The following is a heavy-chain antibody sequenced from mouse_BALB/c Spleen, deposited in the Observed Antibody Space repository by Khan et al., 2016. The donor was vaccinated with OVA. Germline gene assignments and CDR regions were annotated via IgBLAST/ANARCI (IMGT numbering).Heavy chain of an antibody. CDR1: GFTFSSYS. J-gene: IGHJ3*01. Sequence: EVELVESGGDSVKPGGSLKLSCAASGFTFSSYSMSWVRQTPDKRLEWVATMSSGGDYTYYPDSVKGRVTISRDNAKNTLYLQMSSLRSEDTAMYYCASHLTGSFAYWGQGTLVTVSA. V-gene: IGHV5-6*01. CDR2: MSSGGDYT. CDR3: ASHLTGSFAY. D-gene: IGHD4-1*01.